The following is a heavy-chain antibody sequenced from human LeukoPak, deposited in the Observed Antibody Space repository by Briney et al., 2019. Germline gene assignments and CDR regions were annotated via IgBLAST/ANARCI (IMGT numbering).Heavy chain of an antibody. CDR1: GDTFSKYA. Sequence: SVKVSCKASGDTFSKYAVTWVRQAPGHGLEWMGNIVPVFGTPIYAQKFQGRVTITTDESRTTAYMELSTLRSEDTALYYCASRYTTSRHFDWDVDYWGQGTLLTVSS. CDR2: IVPVFGTP. V-gene: IGHV1-69*05. CDR3: ASRYTTSRHFDWDVDY. J-gene: IGHJ4*02. D-gene: IGHD3-9*01.